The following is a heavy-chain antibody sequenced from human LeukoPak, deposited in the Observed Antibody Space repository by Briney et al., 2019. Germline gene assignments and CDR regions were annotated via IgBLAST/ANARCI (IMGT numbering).Heavy chain of an antibody. CDR1: GGSISSGGYY. CDR3: ARIYGSGSYDAFDI. Sequence: SETLSLTCTVSGGSISSGGYYWSWIRQHPGKGLEWIGYIYYSGSTYYNPSLKSRVTISVDTSKNQFSLKLGSVTAADTAVYYCARIYGSGSYDAFDIWGQGTMVTVSS. V-gene: IGHV4-31*03. D-gene: IGHD3-10*01. CDR2: IYYSGST. J-gene: IGHJ3*02.